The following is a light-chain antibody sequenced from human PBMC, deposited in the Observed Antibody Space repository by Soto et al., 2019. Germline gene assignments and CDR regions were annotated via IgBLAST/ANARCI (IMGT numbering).Light chain of an antibody. CDR2: GAS. Sequence: EIVMTQSPATLSVSPGERATLSCRASQSVSSNLAWYQQKPGQAPRLLIYGASTRATGIPARFSGSGSGTEFTLTISSLQSEDFAFYYCQQYNNWPGITFGGGTKVDIK. CDR1: QSVSSN. V-gene: IGKV3-15*01. CDR3: QQYNNWPGIT. J-gene: IGKJ4*01.